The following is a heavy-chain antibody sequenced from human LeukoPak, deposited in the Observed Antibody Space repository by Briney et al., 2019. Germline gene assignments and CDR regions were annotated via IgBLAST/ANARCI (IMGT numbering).Heavy chain of an antibody. CDR2: ISAYNGNT. J-gene: IGHJ6*02. CDR1: GYTFTSYG. V-gene: IGHV1-18*01. D-gene: IGHD6-6*01. Sequence: VASVKVSCKASGYTFTSYGISWVRQAPGKGLEWMGWISAYNGNTNYAQKLQGRVTMTTDTSTSTAYMELRSLRSDDTAVYYCARVGGGSSSPYYYYGMDVWGQGTTVTVSS. CDR3: ARVGGGSSSPYYYYGMDV.